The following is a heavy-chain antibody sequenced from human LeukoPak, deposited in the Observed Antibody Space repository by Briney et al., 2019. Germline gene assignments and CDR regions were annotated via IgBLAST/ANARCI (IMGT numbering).Heavy chain of an antibody. CDR2: TYYRSKWYN. D-gene: IGHD3-10*01. V-gene: IGHV6-1*01. J-gene: IGHJ6*02. CDR1: GDSVSSNSAA. CDR3: ARSHGSGSYYPYYYYYYGMDV. Sequence: SQTLSLTCAISGDSVSSNSAAWNWIRQSPSRGLEWLGRTYYRSKWYNDYAVSVKSRITINPDTSKNQFSLQLNSVTPEDTAVYYCARSHGSGSYYPYYYYYYGMDVWGQGTTVTVSS.